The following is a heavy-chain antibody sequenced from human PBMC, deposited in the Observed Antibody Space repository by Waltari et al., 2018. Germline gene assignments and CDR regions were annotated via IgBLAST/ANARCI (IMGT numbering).Heavy chain of an antibody. V-gene: IGHV1-69*12. D-gene: IGHD2-15*01. J-gene: IGHJ4*02. CDR3: AREALYCSGGSCYSGWGFDY. CDR1: GGTFSSYA. Sequence: QVQLVQSGAEVKKPGSSVKVSCKASGGTFSSYAISWVRQAPGQGLEWMGGISPTFGTANYAQKFQGRVTITADESTSTAYMELSSLRSEDTAVYYCAREALYCSGGSCYSGWGFDYWGQGTLVTVSS. CDR2: ISPTFGTA.